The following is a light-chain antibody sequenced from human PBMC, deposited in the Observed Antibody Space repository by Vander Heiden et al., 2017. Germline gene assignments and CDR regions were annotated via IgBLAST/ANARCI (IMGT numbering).Light chain of an antibody. CDR3: HRLNA. CDR2: GAS. Sequence: ETVLTQSPGTLSLSPGERATLACRATQSVSSFYLAWDQQQPGQATRLRIYGASSRATGIKDRFSGSGSGTDFTRTSSRMEPDDFGGHDGHRLNAFGQGTKVEIK. CDR1: QSVSSFY. V-gene: IGKV3-20*01. J-gene: IGKJ2*01.